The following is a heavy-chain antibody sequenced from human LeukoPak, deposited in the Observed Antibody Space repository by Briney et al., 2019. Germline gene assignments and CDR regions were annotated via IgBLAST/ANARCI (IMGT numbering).Heavy chain of an antibody. Sequence: GGFLRLSCAASGFTFNTYWMSWVRQAPGKGLEWVGNIKQDGSEKNYMGSVKGRFTISRDNAKNSLYLQMNSLRAGDTAVYYCARVAIVENAFDIWGQGTMVTVSS. CDR3: ARVAIVENAFDI. CDR2: IKQDGSEK. V-gene: IGHV3-7*01. J-gene: IGHJ3*02. D-gene: IGHD1-26*01. CDR1: GFTFNTYW.